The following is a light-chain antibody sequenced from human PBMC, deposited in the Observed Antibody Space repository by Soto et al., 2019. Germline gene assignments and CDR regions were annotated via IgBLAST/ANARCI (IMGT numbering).Light chain of an antibody. Sequence: EVVLTQSPATLSLSPGERVTLSCWASQSVSSSYVAWYQHKPGLAHRLLIYGTSSRASGIADRFSGSACGTGFSLNISRVEHEDVVMYYCQQYGFSPRTFGQGTRLE. CDR1: QSVSSSY. CDR2: GTS. J-gene: IGKJ5*01. CDR3: QQYGFSPRT. V-gene: IGKV3D-20*01.